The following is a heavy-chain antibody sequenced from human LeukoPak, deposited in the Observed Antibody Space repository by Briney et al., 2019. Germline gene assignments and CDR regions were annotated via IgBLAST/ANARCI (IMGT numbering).Heavy chain of an antibody. J-gene: IGHJ4*02. V-gene: IGHV1-2*02. D-gene: IGHD3-22*01. CDR3: ARYSGMDYYDSSGYYYVLLRN. Sequence: ASVTVSCKASGYTFTGYYMHWVRQAPGQGLEWMGWINPNSGGTNYTQKFQGRVTMTRDTSISTAYMELSRLRSDDTAGYYCARYSGMDYYDSSGYYYVLLRNWGQGTLITVSS. CDR2: INPNSGGT. CDR1: GYTFTGYY.